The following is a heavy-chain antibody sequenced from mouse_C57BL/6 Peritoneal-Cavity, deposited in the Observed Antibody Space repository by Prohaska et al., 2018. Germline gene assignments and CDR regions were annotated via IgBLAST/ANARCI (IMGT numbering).Heavy chain of an antibody. J-gene: IGHJ4*01. V-gene: IGHV1-61*01. CDR3: AGNYDAMDY. D-gene: IGHD2-1*01. CDR1: GYTFTSYW. Sequence: VQLQQPGAELVRPGSSVKLSCKASGYTFTSYWMDWVKQRPGQGLEWIGNIYPSDSETHYNQKFKDKATLTVDKSSSTAYMQLSSLTSEDSAVYYCAGNYDAMDYWGQGTSVTVSS. CDR2: IYPSDSET.